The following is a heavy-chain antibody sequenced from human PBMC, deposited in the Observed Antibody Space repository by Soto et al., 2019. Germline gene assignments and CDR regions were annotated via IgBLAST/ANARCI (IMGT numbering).Heavy chain of an antibody. CDR1: GFTFSSYS. CDR3: ARGCSSTSCSREFDP. CDR2: ISSSSSTI. Sequence: GSLRLSCAASGFTFSSYSMNWVRQAPGKGLEWVSYISSSSSTIYYADSVKGRFTISRDNAKNSLYLQMNSLRDEDTAVYYCARGCSSTSCSREFDPWGQGTLVTVSS. V-gene: IGHV3-48*02. J-gene: IGHJ5*02. D-gene: IGHD2-2*01.